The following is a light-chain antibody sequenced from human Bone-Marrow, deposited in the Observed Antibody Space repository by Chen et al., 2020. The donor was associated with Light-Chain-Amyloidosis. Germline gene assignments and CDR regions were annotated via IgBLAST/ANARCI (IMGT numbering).Light chain of an antibody. CDR3: QVWDRSSDRPV. CDR2: ADS. CDR1: NIGSTS. J-gene: IGLJ3*02. V-gene: IGLV3-21*02. Sequence: SYVLTQPSSVPVAPGQTATIACGGNNIGSTSVHWYQQTPGQAPLLVVYADSDRPSGIPGRLSGTNTGNTATLTISRVEAGDEADDYCQVWDRSSDRPVFGGGTKLTGL.